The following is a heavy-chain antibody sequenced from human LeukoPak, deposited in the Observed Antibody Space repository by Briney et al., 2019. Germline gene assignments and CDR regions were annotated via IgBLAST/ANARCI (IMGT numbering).Heavy chain of an antibody. CDR2: ISSSSSTI. CDR3: GRVSIAAAGTGGLDY. Sequence: GGTLRLSCAASGFTFSSYSMNWVRQAPGKGLEWVSYISSSSSTIYYPDSEKGRFTISRENANNSLYLQMNSLRAEDTAVYYCGRVSIAAAGTGGLDYWGQGTLFTVSS. J-gene: IGHJ4*02. CDR1: GFTFSSYS. V-gene: IGHV3-48*01. D-gene: IGHD6-13*01.